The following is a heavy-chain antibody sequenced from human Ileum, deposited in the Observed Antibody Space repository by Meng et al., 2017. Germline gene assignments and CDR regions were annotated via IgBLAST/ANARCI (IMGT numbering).Heavy chain of an antibody. D-gene: IGHD6-19*01. CDR2: TFYRSKWND. CDR3: ARGWYSSGFHS. V-gene: IGHV6-1*01. J-gene: IGHJ4*02. Sequence: QVQRQQSGPGLVKPSQTRSPTWATSGDSVSSDSGAWNWIRQSPSRGLEWLGRTFYRSKWNDDFAESVKSRITITTDTSKNQFSLQLNSVTPEDTAVYYCARGWYSSGFHSWGQGTLVTVSS. CDR1: GDSVSSDSGA.